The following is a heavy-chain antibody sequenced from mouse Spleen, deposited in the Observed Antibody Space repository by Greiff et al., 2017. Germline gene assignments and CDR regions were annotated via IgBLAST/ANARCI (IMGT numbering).Heavy chain of an antibody. J-gene: IGHJ4*01. Sequence: EVQLQQSGPELVKPGASVKIPCKASGYTFTDYNMDWVKQSHGKSLEWIGDINPNNGGTIYNQKFKGKATLTVDKSSSTAYMELRSLTSEDTAVYYCARAGYGNYGSYAMDYWGQGTSVTVSS. CDR2: INPNNGGT. D-gene: IGHD2-1*01. CDR3: ARAGYGNYGSYAMDY. V-gene: IGHV1-18*01. CDR1: GYTFTDYN.